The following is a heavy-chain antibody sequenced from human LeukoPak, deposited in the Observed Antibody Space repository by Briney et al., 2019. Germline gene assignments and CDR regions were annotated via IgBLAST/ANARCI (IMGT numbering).Heavy chain of an antibody. CDR1: GGSISSGGYY. J-gene: IGHJ4*02. D-gene: IGHD5-24*01. CDR2: IYYSGST. V-gene: IGHV4-31*03. CDR3: ARGPDGYNYICDY. Sequence: SETLSLTCTLSGGSISSGGYYWSWIRQHPGKGLEWIGNIYYSGSTYYNPSLKSRVTISVDTSKNQFSLKLSSVTAADTAVYYCARGPDGYNYICDYWGQGTLVTVSS.